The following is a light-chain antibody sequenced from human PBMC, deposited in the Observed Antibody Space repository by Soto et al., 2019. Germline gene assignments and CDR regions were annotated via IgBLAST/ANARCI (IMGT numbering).Light chain of an antibody. CDR2: GAS. CDR1: QSVTSSY. CDR3: HQYGSSPRT. V-gene: IGKV3-20*01. J-gene: IGKJ2*02. Sequence: IVLTQSPGTLSLFPGERATLSCRASQSVTSSYLAWYQQKPGQAPRLLIYGASSRAAGIPDRFSGSGSGTDFTLTISRLEPEDFAVYYCHQYGSSPRTFGQGTKLEI.